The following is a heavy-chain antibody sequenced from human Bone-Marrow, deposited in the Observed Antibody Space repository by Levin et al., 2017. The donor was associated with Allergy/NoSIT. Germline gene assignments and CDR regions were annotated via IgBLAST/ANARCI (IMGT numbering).Heavy chain of an antibody. CDR2: ISYDGSNK. CDR3: ARGGHIVVVTAILDYFDY. V-gene: IGHV3-30-3*01. Sequence: LSLTCAASGFTFSSYAMHWVRPAPGKGLEWVAVISYDGSNKYYADSVKGRFTISRDNSKNTLYLQMNSLRAEDTAVYYCARGGHIVVVTAILDYFDYWGQGTLVTVSS. D-gene: IGHD2-21*02. J-gene: IGHJ4*02. CDR1: GFTFSSYA.